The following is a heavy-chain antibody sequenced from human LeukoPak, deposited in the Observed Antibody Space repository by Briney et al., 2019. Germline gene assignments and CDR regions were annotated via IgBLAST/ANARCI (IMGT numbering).Heavy chain of an antibody. D-gene: IGHD2-8*01. CDR3: AKTIVLMYYMDV. CDR1: GFTFSSYG. Sequence: GGSLRLSCAASGFTFSSYGMHWVRQAPGKGLEWVAVISYDGSNKYYADSVKGRFTISRDNSKNTLYLQMNSPRAEDTAVYYCAKTIVLMYYMDVWGKGTTVTVSS. J-gene: IGHJ6*03. V-gene: IGHV3-30*18. CDR2: ISYDGSNK.